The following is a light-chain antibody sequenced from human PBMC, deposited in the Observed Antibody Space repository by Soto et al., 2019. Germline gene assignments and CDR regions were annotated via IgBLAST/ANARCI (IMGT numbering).Light chain of an antibody. CDR2: AAS. CDR3: QQDNSFPWT. CDR1: QDITSW. J-gene: IGKJ2*02. V-gene: IGKV1-12*01. Sequence: DIQMTQSPSSVSASVGDRVTITCRASQDITSWLTWYQQKPGKAPKLLIYAASRLHSGVPSRFSGSGSGTDFTLTISSLQPEDFATYYCQQDNSFPWTFGQGTKLDIK.